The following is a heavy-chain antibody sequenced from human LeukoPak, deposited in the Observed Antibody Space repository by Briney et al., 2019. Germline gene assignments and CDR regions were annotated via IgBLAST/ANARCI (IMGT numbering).Heavy chain of an antibody. CDR2: INHSGST. J-gene: IGHJ4*02. D-gene: IGHD2-2*03. CDR3: ARGRGYCSSTSCYARYFDY. Sequence: PSETLSLTCAVYGGSFSGYYWSWIRQPPGKGLEWIGEINHSGSTNYNPSLKSRVTISVDTSKNQFSLKLSSVTAADTAVYYCARGRGYCSSTSCYARYFDYWGQGTLVTVSS. CDR1: GGSFSGYY. V-gene: IGHV4-34*01.